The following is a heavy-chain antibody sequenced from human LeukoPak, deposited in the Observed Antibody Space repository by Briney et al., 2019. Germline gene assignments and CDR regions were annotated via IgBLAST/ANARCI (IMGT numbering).Heavy chain of an antibody. CDR2: INHSGST. CDR1: GGSFSGYY. CDR3: ARGFSRYYYGSGSYRNWFDP. J-gene: IGHJ5*02. D-gene: IGHD3-10*01. V-gene: IGHV4-34*01. Sequence: SETLPLTCAVYGGSFSGYYWSWIRQPPGKGLEWIGEINHSGSTNYNPSLKSRVTISADTSKNQFSLKLSSVTAADTAVYYCARGFSRYYYGSGSYRNWFDPWGQGTLVTVSS.